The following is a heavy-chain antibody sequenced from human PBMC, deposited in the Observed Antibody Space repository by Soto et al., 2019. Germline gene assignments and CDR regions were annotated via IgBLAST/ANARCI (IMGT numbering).Heavy chain of an antibody. D-gene: IGHD6-19*01. V-gene: IGHV3-23*01. J-gene: IGHJ6*02. CDR2: ISGSGGST. CDR3: AKDLDGYSSGWYRHYYGMDV. CDR1: GFTFSSYA. Sequence: QPGGSLRLSCAASGFTFSSYAMSWVRQAPGKGLEWVSAISGSGGSTYYADSVKGRFTISRDNSKNTLYLQMNSLRAEDTAVYYCAKDLDGYSSGWYRHYYGMDVWGQGTTVTVSS.